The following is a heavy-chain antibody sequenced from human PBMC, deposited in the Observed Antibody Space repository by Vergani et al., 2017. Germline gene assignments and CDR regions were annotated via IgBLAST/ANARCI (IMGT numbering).Heavy chain of an antibody. V-gene: IGHV4-39*01. CDR2: IYYSGST. J-gene: IGHJ6*02. CDR1: GGSISSSSYY. Sequence: QLQLQESGPGLVKPSETLSLTCTVSGGSISSSSYYWGWIRQPPGKGLEWIGGIYYSGSTYYNPSLKNRVTISVDTSKNQFSLKLSSVTAADTAVYCCATNMPGDSSSWSPDYYYYGMDVWGQGTTVTVSS. D-gene: IGHD6-13*01. CDR3: ATNMPGDSSSWSPDYYYYGMDV.